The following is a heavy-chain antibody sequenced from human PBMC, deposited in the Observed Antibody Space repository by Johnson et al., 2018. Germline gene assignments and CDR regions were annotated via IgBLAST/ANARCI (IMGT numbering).Heavy chain of an antibody. CDR3: ARKVYSDGMDV. J-gene: IGHJ6*02. V-gene: IGHV3-33*01. D-gene: IGHD2-8*01. CDR2: IWYDGSNK. Sequence: QVQLVQSGGGVVQPGRSLRLSCAASGFTFSSYGMHWVRQAPGKGLEGVAVIWYDGSNKYYADSVKGRFTISRDNSKNRLYLQMNSLRAEDTAVYYCARKVYSDGMDVWGQGTTVTVSS. CDR1: GFTFSSYG.